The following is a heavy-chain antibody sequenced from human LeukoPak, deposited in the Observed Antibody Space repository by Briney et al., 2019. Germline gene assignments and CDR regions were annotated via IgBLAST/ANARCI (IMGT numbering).Heavy chain of an antibody. J-gene: IGHJ5*02. CDR2: FDPEDGET. D-gene: IGHD3-10*01. CDR1: GYTLTELS. Sequence: ASVKVSCKVSGYTLTELSMHWVRQAPGKGLEWMGGFDPEDGETIYAQKFQGRVTMTEDTSTDTAYMELSSLRSEDTAVYYCATVAPGDSGSYYMRGPRGWFDPWGQGTLVTVSS. V-gene: IGHV1-24*01. CDR3: ATVAPGDSGSYYMRGPRGWFDP.